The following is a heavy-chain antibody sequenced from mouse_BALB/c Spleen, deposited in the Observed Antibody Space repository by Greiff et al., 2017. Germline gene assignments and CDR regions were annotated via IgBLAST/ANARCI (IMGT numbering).Heavy chain of an antibody. CDR1: GFTFSSYA. Sequence: EVNVVESGGGLVKPGGSLKLSCAASGFTFSSYAMSWVRQTPEKRLEWVASISSGGSTYYPDSVKGRFTISRDNARNILYLQMSSLRSEDTAMYYCATHYFYAMDYWGQGTSVTVSS. D-gene: IGHD1-2*01. CDR2: ISSGGST. CDR3: ATHYFYAMDY. V-gene: IGHV5-6-5*01. J-gene: IGHJ4*01.